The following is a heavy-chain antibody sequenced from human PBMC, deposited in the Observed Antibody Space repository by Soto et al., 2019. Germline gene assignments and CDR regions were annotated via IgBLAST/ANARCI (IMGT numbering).Heavy chain of an antibody. V-gene: IGHV1-3*01. CDR1: GYRFRSYA. Sequence: GASVEVSCKASGYRFRSYAMHWVRQAPGQRLEWMGWINAGYGNTKSSQKFQDRVTISRDTSASTAYMELTSLRSEDTAVYYCARDTGDGTFDFWGQGTLVTLSS. CDR2: INAGYGNT. CDR3: ARDTGDGTFDF. D-gene: IGHD7-27*01. J-gene: IGHJ4*02.